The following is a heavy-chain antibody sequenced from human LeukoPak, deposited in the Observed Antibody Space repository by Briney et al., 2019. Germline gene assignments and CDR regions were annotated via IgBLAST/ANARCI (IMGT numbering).Heavy chain of an antibody. J-gene: IGHJ5*02. CDR3: ARHGGSYIWFDP. D-gene: IGHD1-26*01. CDR1: GGSISSSTNY. V-gene: IGHV4-39*01. Sequence: SETLSLTCTVSGGSISSSTNYWGRIRRPPGKGLEWIGSMYYTGRTYYNPSLKSRVTISVDTSKNQFSLRLRSVTAADTAVYYCARHGGSYIWFDPWGQGTLFTVSS. CDR2: MYYTGRT.